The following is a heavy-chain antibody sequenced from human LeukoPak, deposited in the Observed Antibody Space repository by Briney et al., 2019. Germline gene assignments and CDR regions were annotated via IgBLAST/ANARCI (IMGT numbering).Heavy chain of an antibody. D-gene: IGHD5-18*01. J-gene: IGHJ4*02. CDR1: GFTFGSYW. CDR2: IKEDGSEK. V-gene: IGHV3-7*01. Sequence: GGSLRLSCAASGFTFGSYWMSWVRQAPGKGLEWVANIKEDGSEKYYVDSVKGRFTISRDNAKNSLYLQMNSLRAEDTAVYYCARGQQTGYWGQGTLVTVSS. CDR3: ARGQQTGY.